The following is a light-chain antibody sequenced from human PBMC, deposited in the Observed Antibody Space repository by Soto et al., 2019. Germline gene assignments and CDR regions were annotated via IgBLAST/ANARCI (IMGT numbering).Light chain of an antibody. V-gene: IGKV1-39*01. CDR2: GAS. Sequence: DIQMTQSPSSLSASVGARVTITCRASQIINTYLHWYQHKPGKAPKLLISGASTLQSGVPSRFSGSGSGTEFALTISSLQAEDLATYYCQQSSSIPWTFGPGTKVEIK. CDR1: QIINTY. CDR3: QQSSSIPWT. J-gene: IGKJ1*01.